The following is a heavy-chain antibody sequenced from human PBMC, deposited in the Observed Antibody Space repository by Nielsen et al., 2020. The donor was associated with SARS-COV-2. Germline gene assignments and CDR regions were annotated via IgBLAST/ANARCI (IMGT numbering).Heavy chain of an antibody. Sequence: GESLKISCAASGFTFSSYAMHWVRQAPGKGLEWVAVISYDGSNKYYADSVKGRFTISRDNSKNTLYLQMNSLRAEDTAVYYCARGSEVTVGWDDYWGQGTLVTVSS. V-gene: IGHV3-30*04. J-gene: IGHJ4*02. D-gene: IGHD1-26*01. CDR1: GFTFSSYA. CDR3: ARGSEVTVGWDDY. CDR2: ISYDGSNK.